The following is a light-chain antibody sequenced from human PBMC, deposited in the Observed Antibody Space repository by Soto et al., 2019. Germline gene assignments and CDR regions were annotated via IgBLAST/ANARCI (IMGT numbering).Light chain of an antibody. CDR3: SSNTSSSTYL. J-gene: IGLJ1*01. V-gene: IGLV2-14*01. CDR1: RSDVGCYNY. CDR2: EVS. Sequence: QSVLTKPASVAGSPGQSITISCTGTRSDVGCYNYVSWYQQQPDKAPKLMIYEVSKRPSVVSNRFSGSTSGNAASLTISGLQAEDEADYYCSSNTSSSTYLFGTGTKVTVL.